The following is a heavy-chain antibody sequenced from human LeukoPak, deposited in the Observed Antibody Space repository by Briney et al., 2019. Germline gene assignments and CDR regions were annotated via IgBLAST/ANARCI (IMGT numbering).Heavy chain of an antibody. CDR3: AKVLEQWLGNDAFDI. V-gene: IGHV3-30*18. D-gene: IGHD6-19*01. Sequence: GTSLRLSCAASGFTFSSYGMHWVRQAPGKGLDWVAVISYDGSNKYYADSVKGRFTISRDNSKNTLYLQMNSLRAEDTAVYYCAKVLEQWLGNDAFDIWGQGTMVTVSS. J-gene: IGHJ3*02. CDR2: ISYDGSNK. CDR1: GFTFSSYG.